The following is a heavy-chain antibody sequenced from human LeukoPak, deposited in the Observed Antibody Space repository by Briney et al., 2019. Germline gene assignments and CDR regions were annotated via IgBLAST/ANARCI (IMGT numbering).Heavy chain of an antibody. V-gene: IGHV4-31*03. J-gene: IGHJ4*02. Sequence: SETLSLTCTVSGGSISSGGYYWSWIRQHPGEGLEWIGYIYYSGSTYYNPSLKSRVTISVDTSKNQFSLKLSSVTAADTAVYYCARLSSGWPDYWGQGTLVTVSS. D-gene: IGHD6-19*01. CDR3: ARLSSGWPDY. CDR2: IYYSGST. CDR1: GGSISSGGYY.